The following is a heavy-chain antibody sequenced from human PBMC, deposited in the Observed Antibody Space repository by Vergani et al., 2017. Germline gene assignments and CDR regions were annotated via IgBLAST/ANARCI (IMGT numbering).Heavy chain of an antibody. Sequence: QEQLLQSGGGVVQPGGSLRLSCIGSGYTFEHFDMHWVRQAPGKGLAWVAVISYDGTQKYYADSVKCRFTISRDNSKSTLYLQMNSLRTEDTAVYYCATKSCGTPGCQIGYFREWGQGTLVTVSS. CDR1: GYTFEHFD. V-gene: IGHV3-30*03. CDR3: ATKSCGTPGCQIGYFRE. D-gene: IGHD1-1*01. CDR2: ISYDGTQK. J-gene: IGHJ1*01.